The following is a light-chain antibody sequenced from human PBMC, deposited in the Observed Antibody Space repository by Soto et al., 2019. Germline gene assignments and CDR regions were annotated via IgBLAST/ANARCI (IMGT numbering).Light chain of an antibody. CDR1: QSVSSSY. Sequence: EIVLTQSPGTLSLSPGERATLSCRASQSVSSSYLAWYQQKPGQAPRLLIYGASSRATGIPDRFSGSGSGTDFTLTISRLEPEDFAVYYCQQYGSSQPARTFGQGTKVDIK. V-gene: IGKV3-20*01. CDR2: GAS. CDR3: QQYGSSQPART. J-gene: IGKJ1*01.